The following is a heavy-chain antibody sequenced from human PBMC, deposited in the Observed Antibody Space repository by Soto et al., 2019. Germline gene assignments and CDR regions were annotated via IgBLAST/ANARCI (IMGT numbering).Heavy chain of an antibody. V-gene: IGHV1-18*01. D-gene: IGHD2-8*01. Sequence: ASVKVSCKASGYTFTSYGISWVRQAPGQGLEWMGWISAYNGNTNYAQKLQGRVTRTTDTSTSTAYRELRSLRYDDTAVYYCARYNDIVLMVFCSVWLDPWGQGTMVTVYS. CDR1: GYTFTSYG. CDR2: ISAYNGNT. CDR3: ARYNDIVLMVFCSVWLDP. J-gene: IGHJ5*02.